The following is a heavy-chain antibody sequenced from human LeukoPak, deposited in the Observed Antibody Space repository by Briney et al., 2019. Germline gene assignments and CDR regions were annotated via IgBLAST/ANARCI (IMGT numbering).Heavy chain of an antibody. CDR3: AHEYCSGGSCSCWFDP. CDR2: IRYDGSNK. J-gene: IGHJ5*02. Sequence: PGGSLRLSCAASGFTFSSYGMHWVRQAPGKGLEWVAFIRYDGSNKYYADSVKGRFTISRDNSKNTLYLQTNSLRAEDTAVYYCAHEYCSGGSCSCWFDPWGQGTLVTVSS. D-gene: IGHD2-15*01. CDR1: GFTFSSYG. V-gene: IGHV3-30*02.